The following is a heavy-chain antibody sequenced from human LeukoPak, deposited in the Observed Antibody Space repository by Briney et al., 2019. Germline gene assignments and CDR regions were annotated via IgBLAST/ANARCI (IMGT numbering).Heavy chain of an antibody. D-gene: IGHD3-10*01. CDR2: IRYDGSNK. J-gene: IGHJ4*02. Sequence: GGSLRLSCAASGFTFSSYGMHWVRQAPGKGLEWVAFIRYDGSNKYYADSVKGRFTISRDNSKNTLYLQMNSLRAEDTAVYYCARGIRGVIPYYFDYWGQGTLVTVSS. CDR1: GFTFSSYG. CDR3: ARGIRGVIPYYFDY. V-gene: IGHV3-30*02.